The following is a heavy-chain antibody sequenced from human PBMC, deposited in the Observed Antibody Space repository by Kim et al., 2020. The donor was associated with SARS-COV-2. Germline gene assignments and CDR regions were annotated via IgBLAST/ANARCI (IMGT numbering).Heavy chain of an antibody. Sequence: ASVKVSCKASGYTLTSHSIHWVRQAPGQRLEWMGWINGGNGNTKYSEKFQDRVTFSRDTSASTAYMELSSLISEDTAVFYCVRRPMNCGRGCSDGFDLWG. CDR3: VRRPMNCGRGCSDGFDL. V-gene: IGHV1-3*01. J-gene: IGHJ3*01. CDR1: GYTLTSHS. D-gene: IGHD2-21*02. CDR2: INGGNGNT.